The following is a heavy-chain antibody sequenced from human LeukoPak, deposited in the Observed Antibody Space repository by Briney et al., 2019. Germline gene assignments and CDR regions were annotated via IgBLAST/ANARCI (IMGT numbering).Heavy chain of an antibody. CDR3: ARRTYYYAS. CDR1: GGSISSSSYY. CDR2: IYYSGST. V-gene: IGHV4-39*01. D-gene: IGHD2-2*01. Sequence: PSETLSLTCTVSGGSISSSSYYWGWIRQPPGKGLEWVGSIYYSGSTYYNPSRQSRVTISVDTSKNQFSLKLSSVTAADTAVYYCARRTYYYASWGQGTLVTVSS. J-gene: IGHJ4*02.